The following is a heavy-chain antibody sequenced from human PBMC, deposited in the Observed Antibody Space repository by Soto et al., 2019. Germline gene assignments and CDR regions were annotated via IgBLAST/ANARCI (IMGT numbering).Heavy chain of an antibody. J-gene: IGHJ1*01. Sequence: PSETLSLTCTVSGGSISSYYWSWIRQPPGKGLEWIGYIYYSGSTNYNPSLKSRVTISVDTSKNQFSLKLSSVTAADTAVYYCARGSESSSSWFEYFQHWGQGTLVTVSS. CDR2: IYYSGST. V-gene: IGHV4-59*01. CDR3: ARGSESSSSWFEYFQH. CDR1: GGSISSYY. D-gene: IGHD6-13*01.